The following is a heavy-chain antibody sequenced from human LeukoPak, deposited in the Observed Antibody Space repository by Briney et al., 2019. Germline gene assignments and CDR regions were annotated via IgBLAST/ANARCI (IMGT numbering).Heavy chain of an antibody. D-gene: IGHD1-26*01. CDR3: AREIWSGSRGAFDI. J-gene: IGHJ3*02. CDR1: GYTFTGYY. Sequence: ASVKVSCKASGYTFTGYYMHWVRQAPGQGLEWMGWINPNSGGTNYAQKFQGRVTMTRDTSISTAYMELSRLRSDDTAVYYCAREIWSGSRGAFDIWGQGTMVTVSS. V-gene: IGHV1-2*02. CDR2: INPNSGGT.